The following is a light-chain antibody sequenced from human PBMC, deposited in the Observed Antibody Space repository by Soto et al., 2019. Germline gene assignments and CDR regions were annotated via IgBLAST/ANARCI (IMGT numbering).Light chain of an antibody. CDR1: SSNIGAGYD. V-gene: IGLV1-40*01. J-gene: IGLJ3*02. Sequence: QSVLTQPPSVSGAPGQRVTISCTGSSSNIGAGYDVHWYQQLPGTAPKLLIYGNINRPSGVPDRFSGSKSGTSASLAITGLQAEDEADYYCQSYDSSGSAVWVFGGGTKVTVL. CDR3: QSYDSSGSAVWV. CDR2: GNI.